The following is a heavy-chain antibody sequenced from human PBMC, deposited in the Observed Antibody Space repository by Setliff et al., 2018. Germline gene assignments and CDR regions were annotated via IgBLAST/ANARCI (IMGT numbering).Heavy chain of an antibody. CDR2: SNHGGST. Sequence: SETLSLTCAVSGYSISSGFSWVWIRQTPGKGLEWIGESNHGGSTSYHPSLKSRLTMSVDTSKNQFSLKLTSVTAADTAVYYCRVWVSMIEVDSWAQGTLVTVSS. V-gene: IGHV4-38-2*01. D-gene: IGHD3-22*01. J-gene: IGHJ4*02. CDR1: GYSISSGFS. CDR3: RVWVSMIEVDS.